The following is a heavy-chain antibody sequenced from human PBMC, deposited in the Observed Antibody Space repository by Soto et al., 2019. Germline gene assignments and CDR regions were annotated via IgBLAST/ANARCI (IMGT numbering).Heavy chain of an antibody. CDR3: ARDPPMGGYDFWSGYPGSSTYYYYGMDV. D-gene: IGHD3-3*01. J-gene: IGHJ6*02. V-gene: IGHV1-69*13. Sequence: GASVKVSCKASGGTFSSYAISWVRQAPGQGLEWMGGIIPIFGTANYAQKFQGRVTITADESTSTAYMELSSLRSEDTAVYYCARDPPMGGYDFWSGYPGSSTYYYYGMDVWGQGTTVTVSS. CDR2: IIPIFGTA. CDR1: GGTFSSYA.